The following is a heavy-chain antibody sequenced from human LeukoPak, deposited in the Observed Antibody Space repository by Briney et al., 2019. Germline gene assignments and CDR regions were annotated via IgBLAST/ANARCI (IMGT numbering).Heavy chain of an antibody. CDR3: ARSYNYRFDY. J-gene: IGHJ4*02. D-gene: IGHD3-22*01. V-gene: IGHV3-74*01. CDR1: GFTFSSYW. Sequence: GGSLRLSCEVSGFTFSSYWMHWVRQGPGKGLGWVARLSSDGRSTNYADFVKGRATISRDNAKNTLFLEMSGLRADDTAVYYCARSYNYRFDYWGQGTLVVVSS. CDR2: LSSDGRST.